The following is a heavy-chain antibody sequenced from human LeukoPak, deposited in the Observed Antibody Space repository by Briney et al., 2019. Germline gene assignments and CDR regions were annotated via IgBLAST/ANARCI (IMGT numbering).Heavy chain of an antibody. CDR3: ASLKFLECLSLGWFDP. CDR2: IYYSGST. D-gene: IGHD3-3*01. CDR1: GGSISSYY. Sequence: SETLSLTCTVSGGSISSYYWGWIRQPPGKGLEWIGYIYYSGSTNYNPSLKSRVTISVDTSKNQFSLKLSSVTAADTAVYYCASLKFLECLSLGWFDPWGQGTLVTVSS. J-gene: IGHJ5*02. V-gene: IGHV4-59*01.